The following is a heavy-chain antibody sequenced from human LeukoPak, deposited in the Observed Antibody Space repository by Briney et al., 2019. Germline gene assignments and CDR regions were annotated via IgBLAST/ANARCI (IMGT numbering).Heavy chain of an antibody. CDR1: GFSFSSHW. V-gene: IGHV3-74*01. J-gene: IGHJ6*02. D-gene: IGHD3-3*01. Sequence: GGSLRLSCAASGFSFSSHWVHWVRQAPGKGLVWVSRINSDGSSTSYADSVKGRFTISRDNAKNTLYLQMNSLRAEDTAVYYCARDPPYYDFWSGYPSLLYGMDVWGQGTTVTVSS. CDR3: ARDPPYYDFWSGYPSLLYGMDV. CDR2: INSDGSST.